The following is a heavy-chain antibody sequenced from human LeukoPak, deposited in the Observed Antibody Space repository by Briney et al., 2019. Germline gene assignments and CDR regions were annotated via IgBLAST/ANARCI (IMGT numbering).Heavy chain of an antibody. CDR2: IYSDGST. J-gene: IGHJ4*02. CDR1: ELSVSTNC. CDR3: VRIIYFDY. Sequence: GGSLRLSCAASELSVSTNCMTWVRQALGKGLEWVSFIYSDGSTYYADSVRGRFTISRDNSKNTVYLQMNSLRAEDTAVYYCVRIIYFDYWGQGTLVTVSS. V-gene: IGHV3-53*01. D-gene: IGHD1-14*01.